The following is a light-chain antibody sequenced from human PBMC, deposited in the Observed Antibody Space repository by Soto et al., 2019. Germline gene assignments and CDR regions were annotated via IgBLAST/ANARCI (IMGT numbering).Light chain of an antibody. CDR2: EGS. CDR3: CSYAGSSTHAV. CDR1: SSDVGSYNL. J-gene: IGLJ7*01. V-gene: IGLV2-23*01. Sequence: QSALTQPASVSGSPGQSITISCTGTSSDVGSYNLVSWYQQHPGKAPKLMIYEGSKRPSGVSNRFSGSKSGNTASLTISGLQPEGEADYYCCSYAGSSTHAVFGGGTQLTVL.